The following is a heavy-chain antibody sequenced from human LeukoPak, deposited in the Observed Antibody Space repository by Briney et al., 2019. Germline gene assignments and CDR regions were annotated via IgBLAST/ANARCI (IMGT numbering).Heavy chain of an antibody. D-gene: IGHD4-17*01. CDR2: INHSGYT. V-gene: IGHV4-34*01. J-gene: IGHJ4*02. Sequence: PSETLSLTCAVSGVSFDDYYWSWVRQTPGKGLEWIGEINHSGYTNDSPSLESRVTLSIDTSRKQFSLNLRSVTVADAGIYYCTRMTTGHDYWGQGTLVTVSS. CDR1: GVSFDDYY. CDR3: TRMTTGHDY.